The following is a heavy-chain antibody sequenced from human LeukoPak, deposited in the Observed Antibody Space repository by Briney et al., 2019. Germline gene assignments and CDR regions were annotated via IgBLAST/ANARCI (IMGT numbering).Heavy chain of an antibody. CDR3: ARNLGYCSSTSCYIAWFDP. D-gene: IGHD2-2*02. Sequence: PSETLSLTCTVSGGSISSYYWSWIRQPAGKGLEWIGRIYTSGSTNYNPSLKSRVTMSVDTSKNQFSLKLSSVTAADTAVYYCARNLGYCSSTSCYIAWFDPWGQGTLVTVSS. J-gene: IGHJ5*02. CDR1: GGSISSYY. V-gene: IGHV4-4*07. CDR2: IYTSGST.